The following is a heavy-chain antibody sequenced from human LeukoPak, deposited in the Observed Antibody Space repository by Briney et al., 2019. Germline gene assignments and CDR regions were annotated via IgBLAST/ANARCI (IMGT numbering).Heavy chain of an antibody. D-gene: IGHD1-14*01. CDR1: GYTFTSYH. Sequence: ASVKVSCKASGYTFTSYHINWVRQATGQGLERVGWMNPNNSDIGYAQKFQGGVTMTRNTSIGTAYMELSSLRSEDTAIYYCVRVPPGTTIYAYWGQGTLVTVSS. V-gene: IGHV1-8*01. CDR3: VRVPPGTTIYAY. CDR2: MNPNNSDI. J-gene: IGHJ4*02.